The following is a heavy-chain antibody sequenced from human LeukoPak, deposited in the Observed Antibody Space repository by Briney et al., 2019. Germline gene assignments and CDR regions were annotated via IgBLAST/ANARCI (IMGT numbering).Heavy chain of an antibody. J-gene: IGHJ5*02. CDR3: ARLQSCSGTSCYWFDP. V-gene: IGHV4-30-2*01. D-gene: IGHD2-2*01. CDR2: IYHTGST. Sequence: SETLSLTCDVSGGSISSGLYSWSWIRQPLGKGLEWIGYIYHTGSTYYNPSLKSRVTIPVDTSKNQFSLRLSSVTAADTAVYYCARLQSCSGTSCYWFDPWGQGTLVTVSS. CDR1: GGSISSGLYS.